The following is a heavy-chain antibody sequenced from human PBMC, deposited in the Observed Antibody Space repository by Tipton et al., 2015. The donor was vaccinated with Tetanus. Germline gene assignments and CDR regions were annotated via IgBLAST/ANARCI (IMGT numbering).Heavy chain of an antibody. D-gene: IGHD7-27*01. CDR2: IYSDGST. CDR1: GFTVSSYQ. J-gene: IGHJ4*02. CDR3: ARGLGVDY. V-gene: IGHV3-53*01. Sequence: SLRLSCAASGFTVSSYQMNWVRQAPGKGLEWVSVIYSDGSTYYADSVKSRFTISRDNIKNTLSHQMNSMRAEDTAVYYCARGLGVDYWGQGTLVPVSS.